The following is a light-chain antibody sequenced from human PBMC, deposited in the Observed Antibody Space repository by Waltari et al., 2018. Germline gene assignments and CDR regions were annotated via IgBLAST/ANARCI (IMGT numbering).Light chain of an antibody. CDR2: DVS. V-gene: IGLV2-14*03. J-gene: IGLJ6*01. CDR3: CSYRTINALDV. Sequence: QSALTQPASVSGSPGQSITIPCTGTSSDIGAYNYIHWYQQHPGKAPQLLIYDVSNRPSGVSNRFSGSKSGNTASLTISGLQAEDEADYYCCSYRTINALDVFGGGTKVTVL. CDR1: SSDIGAYNY.